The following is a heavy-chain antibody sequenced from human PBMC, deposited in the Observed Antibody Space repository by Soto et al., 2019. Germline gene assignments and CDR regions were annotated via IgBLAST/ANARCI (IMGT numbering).Heavy chain of an antibody. CDR1: GFTFSSYG. D-gene: IGHD2-2*01. V-gene: IGHV3-33*01. CDR3: ARDPVEMPQSYYGMDV. Sequence: LRLSCAASGFTFSSYGMHWVRQAPGKGLEWVAVIWYDGSNKYYADSVKGRFTISRDNSKNTLYLQMNSLRAEDTAVYYCARDPVEMPQSYYGMDVWGQGTTVTVSS. CDR2: IWYDGSNK. J-gene: IGHJ6*02.